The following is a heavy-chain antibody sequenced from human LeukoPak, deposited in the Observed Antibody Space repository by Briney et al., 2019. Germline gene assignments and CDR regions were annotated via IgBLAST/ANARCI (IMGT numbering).Heavy chain of an antibody. D-gene: IGHD6-19*01. CDR2: ISGSGGST. CDR3: ATTVAGTHY. Sequence: GGSLRLSCAASGFTFSSYAMTWVRQAPGKGLEWVSGISGSGGSTHYTGSVKGRFTISRDNSKDTLYLQMNSLRAEDTAVYYCATTVAGTHYWGQGTLVTVSS. J-gene: IGHJ4*02. V-gene: IGHV3-23*01. CDR1: GFTFSSYA.